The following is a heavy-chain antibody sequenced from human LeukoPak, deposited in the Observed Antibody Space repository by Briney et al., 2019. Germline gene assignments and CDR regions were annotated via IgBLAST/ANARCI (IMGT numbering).Heavy chain of an antibody. CDR1: GFKFSSYR. J-gene: IGHJ4*02. Sequence: GGSLRLSCEASGFKFSSYRMTWVRQAPGKGLEWVAVIWYDGSNKYYADSVKGRFTISRDNSKNTLYLQMNSLRAEDTAVYYCARDGSSGWYWVDYWGQGTLVTVSS. V-gene: IGHV3-33*08. CDR3: ARDGSSGWYWVDY. D-gene: IGHD6-19*01. CDR2: IWYDGSNK.